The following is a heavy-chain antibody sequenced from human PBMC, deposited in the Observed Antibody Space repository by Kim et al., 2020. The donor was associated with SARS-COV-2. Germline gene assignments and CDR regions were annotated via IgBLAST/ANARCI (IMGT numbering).Heavy chain of an antibody. Sequence: GGSLRLSCAAPGFTLNNFAMSWVRQAPGKGLEWVSIISVSGDITYYADSVKGRFTISRDNSKSTLYLQLNSLRAEDTALYYCAKGGSTSKYAFDLWGQGTLVTVSS. J-gene: IGHJ3*01. CDR1: GFTLNNFA. D-gene: IGHD2-2*01. CDR2: ISVSGDIT. V-gene: IGHV3-23*01. CDR3: AKGGSTSKYAFDL.